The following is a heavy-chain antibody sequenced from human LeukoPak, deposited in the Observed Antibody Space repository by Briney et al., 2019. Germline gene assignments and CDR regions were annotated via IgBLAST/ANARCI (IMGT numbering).Heavy chain of an antibody. D-gene: IGHD3-10*01. Sequence: PSETLSLTCTVSGGSISSYYWSWIRQPPGKGLEWIGYIYYSGSTNYNPSLKSRVTISVDTSKNQFSLKLSSVTAADTAVYYCASSHPYYFDAFDIWGQGTMVTVSS. CDR1: GGSISSYY. CDR2: IYYSGST. V-gene: IGHV4-59*01. CDR3: ASSHPYYFDAFDI. J-gene: IGHJ3*02.